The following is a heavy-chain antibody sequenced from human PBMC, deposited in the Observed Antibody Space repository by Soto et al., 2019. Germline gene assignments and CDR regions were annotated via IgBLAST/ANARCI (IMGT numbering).Heavy chain of an antibody. D-gene: IGHD1-26*01. Sequence: GGSLRLSCAASGFTFSSYAMHWVRQAPGKGLEWVAVISYDGSNKYYADSVKGRFTISRDNSKNTLYLQMNSLRAEDTAVYYCARDRRAIVGANLVDYWGQGTLVTVSS. J-gene: IGHJ4*02. CDR2: ISYDGSNK. CDR1: GFTFSSYA. CDR3: ARDRRAIVGANLVDY. V-gene: IGHV3-30-3*01.